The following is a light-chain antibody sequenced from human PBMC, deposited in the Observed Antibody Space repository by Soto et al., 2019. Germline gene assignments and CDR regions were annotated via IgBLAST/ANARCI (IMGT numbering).Light chain of an antibody. CDR3: QTWGTPLV. Sequence: QPVLTQSPSASASLGASVELTCTLSSGHSSYAIAWHQQQPEKGPRYLMKLNSDGSHSKGDGIPDRFSGSSSGAERYLTISSLQSEDEADYYCQTWGTPLVFGTGTKVTVL. CDR2: LNSDGSH. J-gene: IGLJ1*01. CDR1: SGHSSYA. V-gene: IGLV4-69*01.